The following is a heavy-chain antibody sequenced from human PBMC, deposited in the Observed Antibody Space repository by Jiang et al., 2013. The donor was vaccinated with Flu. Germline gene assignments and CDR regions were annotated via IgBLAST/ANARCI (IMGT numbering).Heavy chain of an antibody. V-gene: IGHV1-58*02. CDR3: AADVYHYDSSGTFDY. D-gene: IGHD3-22*01. CDR2: IVVGSGNT. Sequence: SGAEVKKPGTSVKVSCKASGFTFTSSAMQWVRQARGQRLEWIGWIVVGSGNTNYAQKFQERVTITRDMSTSTAYMELSSLRSEDTAVYYCAADVYHYDSSGTFDYWGQGTLVTVSS. J-gene: IGHJ4*02. CDR1: GFTFTSSA.